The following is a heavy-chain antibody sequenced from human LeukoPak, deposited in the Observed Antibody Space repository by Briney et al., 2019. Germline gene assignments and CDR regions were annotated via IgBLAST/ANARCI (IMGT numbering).Heavy chain of an antibody. D-gene: IGHD3-3*01. CDR3: AKSAWHDFWSGYYIDY. Sequence: GGSLRLPCAASGFTFDDYAMHWVRQAPGKGLEWVSGISWNSGSIGYADSVEGRFTISRDNAKNSLYLQMNSLRAEDTALYYCAKSAWHDFWSGYYIDYWGQGTLVTVSS. CDR1: GFTFDDYA. CDR2: ISWNSGSI. V-gene: IGHV3-9*01. J-gene: IGHJ4*02.